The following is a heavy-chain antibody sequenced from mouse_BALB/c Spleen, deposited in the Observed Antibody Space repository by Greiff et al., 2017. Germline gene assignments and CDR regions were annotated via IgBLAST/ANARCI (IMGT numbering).Heavy chain of an antibody. V-gene: IGHV5-12-1*01. D-gene: IGHD1-2*01. CDR3: ARHDLRLLLDY. J-gene: IGHJ2*01. CDR2: ISSGGGST. Sequence: EVKLVESGGGLVKPGGSLKLSCAASGFAFSSYDMSWVRQTPEKRLEWVAYISSGGGSTYYPDTVKGRFTISRDNAKNTLYLQMSSLKSEDTAMYYWARHDLRLLLDYWGQGTTLTVSS. CDR1: GFAFSSYD.